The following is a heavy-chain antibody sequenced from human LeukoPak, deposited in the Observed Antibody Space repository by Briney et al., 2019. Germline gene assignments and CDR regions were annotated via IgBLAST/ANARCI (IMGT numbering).Heavy chain of an antibody. CDR1: GFTFSSYA. CDR2: FNSDGSST. D-gene: IGHD3-22*01. J-gene: IGHJ4*02. V-gene: IGHV3-74*01. Sequence: GSLRLSCAASGFTFSSYAMHWVRQAPGKGLVWVSRFNSDGSSTSYADSVKGRFTISRDNAKNTLYLQMNSLRAEDTAVYYCASRRYYYDSSGFDDYWGQGTLVTVSS. CDR3: ASRRYYYDSSGFDDY.